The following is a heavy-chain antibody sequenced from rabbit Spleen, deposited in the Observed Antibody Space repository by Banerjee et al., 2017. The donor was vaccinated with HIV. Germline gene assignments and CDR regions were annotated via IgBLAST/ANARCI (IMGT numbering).Heavy chain of an antibody. CDR2: IDIGSRDFT. J-gene: IGHJ6*01. D-gene: IGHD8-1*01. CDR3: ARDTGSSFSTYGMDL. CDR1: GVSFSDKDV. V-gene: IGHV1S45*01. Sequence: EQLEESGGGLVKPEGSLTLTCKASGVSFSDKDVMCWVRQAPGKGLEWIACIDIGSRDFTFYASWAKGRFTISKTSSTTVTLQMTSLTVADTATYFCARDTGSSFSTYGMDLWGQGTLVTVS.